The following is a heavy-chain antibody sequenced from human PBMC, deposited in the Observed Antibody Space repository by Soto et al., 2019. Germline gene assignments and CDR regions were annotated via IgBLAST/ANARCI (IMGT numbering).Heavy chain of an antibody. CDR2: IHYSGST. CDR3: ASNGYDYPNCFDP. J-gene: IGHJ5*02. D-gene: IGHD3-22*01. V-gene: IGHV4-59*12. CDR1: GGSISSYY. Sequence: QVQLQESGPGLVKLSETLSLTCTVYGGSISSYYWSWIRQPPGKGLEWSGYIHYSGSTNSNPSLQSRVFMSIDTSTSQFSLKLRSVTAADTAVYYCASNGYDYPNCFDPCCQGTLATV.